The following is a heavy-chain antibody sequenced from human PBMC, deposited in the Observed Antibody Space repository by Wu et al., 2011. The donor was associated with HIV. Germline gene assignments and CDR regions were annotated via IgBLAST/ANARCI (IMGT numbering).Heavy chain of an antibody. D-gene: IGHD3-22*01. CDR1: GGTFSNYA. CDR2: IIPMFGTT. Sequence: QVQLVRSGAEVKKPGSSVKVSCKASGGTFSNYAVSWVRQAPGQGLEWMGRIIPMFGTTTYAQRFQDRVTITTDESTSTAYMELSSLRSEDTAVYYCATGYYDGSLIWYFQHWGQGTLVTVSS. CDR3: ATGYYDGSLIWYFQH. J-gene: IGHJ1*01. V-gene: IGHV1-69*05.